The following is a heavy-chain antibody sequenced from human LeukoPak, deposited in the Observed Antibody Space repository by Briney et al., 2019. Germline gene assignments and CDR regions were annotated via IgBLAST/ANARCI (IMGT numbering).Heavy chain of an antibody. D-gene: IGHD6-13*01. Sequence: GGSLRPSCAASGFTFSSYGMHWVRQAPGKGLEWVAFIRYDGSNKYYADSVKGRFTISRDNSKNTLYLQMNSLRAEDTAVYYCAKDSLYSSSWYSSSALKPYYYYGMDVWGQGTTVTVSS. CDR3: AKDSLYSSSWYSSSALKPYYYYGMDV. J-gene: IGHJ6*02. CDR1: GFTFSSYG. V-gene: IGHV3-30*02. CDR2: IRYDGSNK.